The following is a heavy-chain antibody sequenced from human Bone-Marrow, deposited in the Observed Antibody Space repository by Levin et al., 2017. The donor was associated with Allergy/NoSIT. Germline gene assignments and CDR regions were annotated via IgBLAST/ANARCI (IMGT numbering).Heavy chain of an antibody. D-gene: IGHD3-22*01. V-gene: IGHV3-7*01. J-gene: IGHJ4*02. Sequence: GESLKISCAVSGFNFNNYWMSWVRQAPGKGLEWVANIKKDGSEKHYVDSVKGRFTISRDNAKNSLFLQMNSLRAEDTAVYYCARGGWYYYDANDASGSDSGYWGQGTLVTVSS. CDR3: ARGGWYYYDANDASGSDSGY. CDR2: IKKDGSEK. CDR1: GFNFNNYW.